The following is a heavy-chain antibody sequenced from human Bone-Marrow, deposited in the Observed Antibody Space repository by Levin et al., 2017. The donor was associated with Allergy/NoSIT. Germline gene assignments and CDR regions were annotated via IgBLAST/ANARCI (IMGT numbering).Heavy chain of an antibody. CDR1: GFTFSSYW. D-gene: IGHD5-18*01. V-gene: IGHV3-74*01. J-gene: IGHJ4*02. Sequence: QTGGSLRLSCAASGFTFSSYWMHWVRQAPGKGLVWVSRINSDGSVTNYADSVVGRVTISRANAENTLYLQMNGLRAEDTAVYYCARSGYTDGFNDWGYFDSWGQGTLVTVSS. CDR3: ARSGYTDGFNDWGYFDS. CDR2: INSDGSVT.